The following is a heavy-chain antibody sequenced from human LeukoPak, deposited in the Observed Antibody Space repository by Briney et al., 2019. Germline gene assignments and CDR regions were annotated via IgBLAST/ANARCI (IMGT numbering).Heavy chain of an antibody. J-gene: IGHJ4*02. D-gene: IGHD1-1*01. Sequence: SETLSLXCTVSGGSISNYYWSWIRQPPGKGLEWIGYIYYSGSTNYNPSLKSRLTISVDTSKNQFSLKLSSVTAADTAVYYCARDSTTGLLGYWGQGTLVTVSS. CDR1: GGSISNYY. CDR2: IYYSGST. V-gene: IGHV4-59*01. CDR3: ARDSTTGLLGY.